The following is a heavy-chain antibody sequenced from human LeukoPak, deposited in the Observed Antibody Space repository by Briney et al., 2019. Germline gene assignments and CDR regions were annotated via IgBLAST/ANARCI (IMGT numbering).Heavy chain of an antibody. J-gene: IGHJ4*02. V-gene: IGHV4-61*01. CDR3: ARGPPYIVVVTAIGFFDY. CDR2: IYYSGST. D-gene: IGHD2-21*02. CDR1: GGSVSSGSYY. Sequence: SETLSLTCTVSGGSVSSGSYYWSWIRQPPGKGLEWIGYIYYSGSTNYNPSLKSRVTISIDTSKNQFSLKLSSVTAADTAVYYCARGPPYIVVVTAIGFFDYWGQGTLVTVSS.